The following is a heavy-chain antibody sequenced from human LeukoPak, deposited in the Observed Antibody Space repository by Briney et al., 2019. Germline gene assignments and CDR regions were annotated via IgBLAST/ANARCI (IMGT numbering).Heavy chain of an antibody. CDR2: IIPIFGTA. V-gene: IGHV1-69*01. Sequence: GSSVKVSCKVSGGTFSSYAISWVRQAPGQGLEWMGGIIPIFGTANYAQKFQGRVTITADESTSTAYMELSSLRSEDTAVYYCARERAQGVYTVGATTDFDYWGQGTLVTVSS. CDR3: ARERAQGVYTVGATTDFDY. D-gene: IGHD1-26*01. CDR1: GGTFSSYA. J-gene: IGHJ4*02.